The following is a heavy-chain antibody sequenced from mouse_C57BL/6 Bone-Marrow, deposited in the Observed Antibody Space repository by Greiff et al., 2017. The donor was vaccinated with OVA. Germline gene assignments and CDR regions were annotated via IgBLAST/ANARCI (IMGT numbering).Heavy chain of an antibody. CDR1: GYTFTSYW. D-gene: IGHD2-4*01. Sequence: VKLQQPGAELVKPGASVKLSCKASGYTFTSYWMHWVKQRPGQGLEWIGMIHPNSGSTNYNEKFKSKATLNVDKSSSTAYMQRSSLTSEDSAVYYCARSYYDYDGYAMDYWGQGTSVTVSS. CDR2: IHPNSGST. J-gene: IGHJ4*01. CDR3: ARSYYDYDGYAMDY. V-gene: IGHV1-64*01.